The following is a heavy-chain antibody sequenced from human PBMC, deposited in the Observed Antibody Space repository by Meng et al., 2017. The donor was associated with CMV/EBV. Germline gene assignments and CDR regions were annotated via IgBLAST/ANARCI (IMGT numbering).Heavy chain of an antibody. V-gene: IGHV3-43*01. J-gene: IGHJ3*02. D-gene: IGHD2-2*01. CDR1: GFTFDDYT. Sequence: GGSLRLSCAASGFTFDDYTMYWVRQAPGKGLEWVSLISWDGGSTYYADSVKGRFTISRDNSKNSLYLQMNSLRTEDTALYYCAKDMKGYCSSTSCYRTSAFDIWGQGTMVTVSS. CDR2: ISWDGGST. CDR3: AKDMKGYCSSTSCYRTSAFDI.